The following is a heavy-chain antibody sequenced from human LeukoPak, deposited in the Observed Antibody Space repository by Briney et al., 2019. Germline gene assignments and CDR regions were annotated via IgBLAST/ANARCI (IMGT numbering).Heavy chain of an antibody. CDR3: ATAGDTGSFDY. CDR1: GYTFTYYY. CDR2: INPNSGGT. V-gene: IGHV1-2*02. D-gene: IGHD5-18*01. Sequence: ASVKVSCTTSGYTFTYYYMHWVRQAPGQGLEWMGWINPNSGGTNYAQKFQGRVTMTRDTSIGTAYMELSSLKSDDTALYYCATAGDTGSFDYWGQGTLVTVSS. J-gene: IGHJ4*02.